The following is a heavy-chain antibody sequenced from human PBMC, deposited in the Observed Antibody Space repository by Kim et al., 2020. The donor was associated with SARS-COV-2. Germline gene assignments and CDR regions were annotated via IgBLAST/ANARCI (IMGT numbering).Heavy chain of an antibody. D-gene: IGHD3-22*01. CDR3: ARAHYDSSGFNDAFDI. V-gene: IGHV3-21*01. J-gene: IGHJ3*02. CDR2: ISSSSSYI. Sequence: GGSLRLSCAASGFTFSSYSMNWVRQAPGKGLEWVSSISSSSSYIYYADSVKGRFTISRDNAKNSLYLQMNSLRAEDTAVYYCARAHYDSSGFNDAFDIWGQGTMVTVSS. CDR1: GFTFSSYS.